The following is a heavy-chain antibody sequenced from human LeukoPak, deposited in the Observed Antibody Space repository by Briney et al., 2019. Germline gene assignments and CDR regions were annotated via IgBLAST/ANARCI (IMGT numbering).Heavy chain of an antibody. CDR3: AKRRGAVVATYYFDY. CDR2: ISGSGGST. CDR1: GFTFSSYA. D-gene: IGHD2-21*02. J-gene: IGHJ4*02. V-gene: IGHV3-23*01. Sequence: PGGSLRLSCAASGFTFSSYAMSWVRQAPGKGLEWVSAISGSGGSTYYADSVKGRFTISRDNSKSTLYLQMNSLRAEDTAVYYCAKRRGAVVATYYFDYWGQGTLGTVSS.